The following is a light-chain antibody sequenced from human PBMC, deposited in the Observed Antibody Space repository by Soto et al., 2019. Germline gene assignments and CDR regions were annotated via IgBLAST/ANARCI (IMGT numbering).Light chain of an antibody. CDR2: DAS. CDR3: QQYNRFWT. CDR1: QRISSW. J-gene: IGKJ1*01. V-gene: IGKV1-5*01. Sequence: DIQMTQSPSTLSASVGDRVTITCRASQRISSWLAWYQQKPGKAPKLLIYDASYLERGVPSRFSGSGSGTEFTLTISDLQPDDLATYYCQQYNRFWTFGQGTKVEI.